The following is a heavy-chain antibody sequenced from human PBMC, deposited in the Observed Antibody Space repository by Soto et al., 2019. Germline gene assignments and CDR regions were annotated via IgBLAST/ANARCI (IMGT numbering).Heavy chain of an antibody. D-gene: IGHD1-26*01. CDR3: ARCLITGNSYSGGWYYFDY. Sequence: PSESLSLTCAVQGGSLSGYIWTWIRQTPGKGLQWIGQINHSGSTYYNPSLKSRVTISLFTSNDQFSLELDSVTAADTAVYYCARCLITGNSYSGGWYYFDYWGQGTPVTVSS. V-gene: IGHV4-34*01. CDR1: GGSLSGYI. J-gene: IGHJ4*02. CDR2: INHSGST.